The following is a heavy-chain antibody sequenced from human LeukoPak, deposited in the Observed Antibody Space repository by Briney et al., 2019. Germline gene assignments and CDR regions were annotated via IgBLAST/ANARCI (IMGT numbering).Heavy chain of an antibody. Sequence: GGSLRLSCSASGFTFSTFAMHWVRQAPGERLEYVSAISSGGGSTYYAHSVEGRFTISRDNSKSTLYLQMSSLRADDTAVYYCVKTTSSYYYDYWGQGTLVTVSS. CDR2: ISSGGGST. CDR3: VKTTSSYYYDY. D-gene: IGHD3-22*01. CDR1: GFTFSTFA. J-gene: IGHJ4*02. V-gene: IGHV3-64D*06.